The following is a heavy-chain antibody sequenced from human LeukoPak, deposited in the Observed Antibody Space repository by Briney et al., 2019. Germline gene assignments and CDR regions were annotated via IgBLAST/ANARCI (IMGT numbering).Heavy chain of an antibody. CDR1: GGSISSYY. Sequence: SETLSLTCTVSGGSISSYYWSWIRQPPGKGLEWIGYIYYSGSTYYNPSLKSRVTISVDTSKNQFSLKLSSVTAADTAVYYCARDLGIFFDYWGQGTLVTVSS. CDR2: IYYSGST. V-gene: IGHV4-59*01. J-gene: IGHJ4*02. CDR3: ARDLGIFFDY. D-gene: IGHD7-27*01.